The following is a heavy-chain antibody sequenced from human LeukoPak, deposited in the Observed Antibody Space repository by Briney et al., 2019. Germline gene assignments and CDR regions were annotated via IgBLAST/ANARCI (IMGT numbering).Heavy chain of an antibody. D-gene: IGHD6-19*01. V-gene: IGHV1-69*06. J-gene: IGHJ6*04. CDR1: GGTFTNYA. CDR3: ARGKEMAGNLYYYGMDV. Sequence: FSEASGGTFTNYAISWVRQAPGQGLEWMGGIIPGLGTANYAQKFQDRVMITADKSTTTAYMKLSRLTSEDTAVYYCARGKEMAGNLYYYGMDVWGKGTTVNVAS. CDR2: IIPGLGTA.